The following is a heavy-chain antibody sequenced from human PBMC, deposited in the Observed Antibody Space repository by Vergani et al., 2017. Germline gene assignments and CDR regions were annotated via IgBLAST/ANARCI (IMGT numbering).Heavy chain of an antibody. J-gene: IGHJ6*03. CDR3: ARVNTETNGELYYDEYRDV. Sequence: QVQLQQWGGGLLKPSETLSLTCVVNGGSFTSYHWPWIRQSPGEGLEWVGDIDHTGRPAYNPSLRSRLTRSVDKSRNQFSLTLNSVTATDTAICFWARVNTETNGELYYDEYRDVWGQGTAIPVS. CDR1: GGSFTSYH. CDR2: IDHTGRP. D-gene: IGHD4-11*01. V-gene: IGHV4-34*01.